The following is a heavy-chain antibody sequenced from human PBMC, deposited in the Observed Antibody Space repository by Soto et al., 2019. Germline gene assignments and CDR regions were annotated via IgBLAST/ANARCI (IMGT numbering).Heavy chain of an antibody. Sequence: GGSLRLSCAASGFTFSSYAMSWVRQAPGKGLEWVSAISGSGGSTYYADSVKGRFTISRDNSKNTLYLQMNSLRAEDTAVYYCAKGVSTMPAGGGPRRIFAYWGQGTLVTVSS. CDR3: AKGVSTMPAGGGPRRIFAY. V-gene: IGHV3-23*01. J-gene: IGHJ4*02. CDR2: ISGSGGST. CDR1: GFTFSSYA. D-gene: IGHD5-12*01.